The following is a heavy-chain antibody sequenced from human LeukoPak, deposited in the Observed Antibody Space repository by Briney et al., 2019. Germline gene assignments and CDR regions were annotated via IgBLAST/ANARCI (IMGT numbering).Heavy chain of an antibody. CDR2: IYYSGST. CDR3: ARHSFIAVAAPFDY. D-gene: IGHD6-19*01. J-gene: IGHJ4*02. V-gene: IGHV4-39*01. CDR1: GGSISSSSYY. Sequence: SETLSLTCTVSGGSISSSSYYWGWIRQPPGKGLEWIGSIYYSGSTYYNPSLKGRVTISVDTSKNQFSLKLSSVTAADTAVYYCARHSFIAVAAPFDYWGQGTLVTVSS.